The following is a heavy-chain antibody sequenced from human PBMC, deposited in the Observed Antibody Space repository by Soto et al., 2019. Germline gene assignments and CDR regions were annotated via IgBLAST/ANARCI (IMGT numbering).Heavy chain of an antibody. CDR3: ARVYGGTVKGYFDH. D-gene: IGHD2-15*01. Sequence: QVQLVESGGGVVQPGRSLRLSCAASGFTFSSYAMHWVRQAPGKGLEWVAVISYDGSNKDYAEYVKGRFTISRGNSKNTLYLQMNSLRAEDTAVYYCARVYGGTVKGYFDHWGQGTLVTVSS. CDR1: GFTFSSYA. J-gene: IGHJ4*02. V-gene: IGHV3-30-3*01. CDR2: ISYDGSNK.